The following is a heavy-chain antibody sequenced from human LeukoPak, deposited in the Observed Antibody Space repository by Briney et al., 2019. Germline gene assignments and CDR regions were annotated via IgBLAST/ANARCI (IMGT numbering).Heavy chain of an antibody. CDR3: ARTSSGWRGGYFYYYMDV. CDR2: IDWDDDK. V-gene: IGHV2-70*11. CDR1: GFSLSTSGMC. J-gene: IGHJ6*03. Sequence: SGPTLVNPTQTLTLTCTFSGFSLSTSGMCVSWIRQPPGKALEWLARIDWDDDKYYSTSLKTRLTISKDTSKNQVVLTMTDMDPVDTATYYCARTSSGWRGGYFYYYMDVWGKGTTVTVSS. D-gene: IGHD6-19*01.